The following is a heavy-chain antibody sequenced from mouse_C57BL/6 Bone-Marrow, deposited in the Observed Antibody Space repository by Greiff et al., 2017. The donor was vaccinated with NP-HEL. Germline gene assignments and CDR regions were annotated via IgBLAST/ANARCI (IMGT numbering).Heavy chain of an antibody. V-gene: IGHV1-81*01. CDR3: ARAYYGSIAMDY. CDR1: GYTFTSYG. CDR2: IYPRSGNT. Sequence: VKLMESGAELARPGASVKLSCKASGYTFTSYGISWVKQRTGQGLEWIGEIYPRSGNTYYNEKFKGKATLTADKSSSTAYMELRSLTSEDSAVYFCARAYYGSIAMDYWGQGTSVTVSS. D-gene: IGHD1-1*01. J-gene: IGHJ4*01.